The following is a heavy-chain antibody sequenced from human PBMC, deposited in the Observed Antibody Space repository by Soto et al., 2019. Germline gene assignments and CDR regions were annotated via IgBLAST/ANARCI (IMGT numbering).Heavy chain of an antibody. Sequence: SQTLSLTCAISGDSVSSNSAVWTWIRHSPSRGLEWLGRTYYRSKWYNDYAVSLKSRITINPDTSKNQFSLQLNSVTPEDTAVYYCARGRVDNWFDPWGQGTLVTVSS. V-gene: IGHV6-1*01. J-gene: IGHJ5*02. CDR2: TYYRSKWYN. CDR1: GDSVSSNSAV. CDR3: ARGRVDNWFDP. D-gene: IGHD2-2*01.